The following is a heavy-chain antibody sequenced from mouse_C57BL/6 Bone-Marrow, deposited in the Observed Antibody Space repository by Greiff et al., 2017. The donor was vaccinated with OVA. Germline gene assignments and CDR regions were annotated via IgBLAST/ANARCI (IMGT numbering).Heavy chain of an antibody. CDR3: ARPHYDY. J-gene: IGHJ3*01. V-gene: IGHV5-6*01. D-gene: IGHD2-4*01. CDR2: ISSGGSYT. Sequence: EVQVVESGGDLVKPGGSLKLSCAASGFTFSSYGMSWVRQTPDKRLEWVATISSGGSYTYYPDSVKGRFTISRDNAKNTLYLQMSRMKSEDTAMYYCARPHYDYWGQGTLVTVSA. CDR1: GFTFSSYG.